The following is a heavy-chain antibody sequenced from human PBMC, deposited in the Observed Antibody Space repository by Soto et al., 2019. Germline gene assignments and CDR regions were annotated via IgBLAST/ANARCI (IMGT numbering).Heavy chain of an antibody. CDR3: ARDVLSSATSGYYGMDV. V-gene: IGHV1-69*01. CDR2: IIPIFGTA. CDR1: GGTFSSYA. D-gene: IGHD6-6*01. Sequence: QVQLVQSGAEVKKPGSSVKVSCKASGGTFSSYAISWVRQAPGQGLEWMGGIIPIFGTANYAQKFQGRVTLPADESTSTAYMELSSLRSEDTAVYYCARDVLSSATSGYYGMDVWGQGTTVTVSS. J-gene: IGHJ6*02.